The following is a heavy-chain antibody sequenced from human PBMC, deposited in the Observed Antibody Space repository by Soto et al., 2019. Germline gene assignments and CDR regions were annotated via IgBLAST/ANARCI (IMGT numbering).Heavy chain of an antibody. CDR3: AHTYYGSGYWYFDL. J-gene: IGHJ2*01. V-gene: IGHV2-5*02. CDR2: IYWDDDK. D-gene: IGHD3-10*01. CDR1: GFSLSTSGVG. Sequence: QITLKESGPTLVKPTQTLTLTCTFSGFSLSTSGVGVGWIRQPPGKALEWLALIYWDDDKRYSPSLKSRLTIPKDTSQNQVVLTMTNMDPVDTATYYCAHTYYGSGYWYFDLWGRGTLVTVSS.